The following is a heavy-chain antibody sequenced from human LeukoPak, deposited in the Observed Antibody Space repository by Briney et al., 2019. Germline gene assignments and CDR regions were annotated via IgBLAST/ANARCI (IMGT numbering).Heavy chain of an antibody. V-gene: IGHV4-34*01. CDR2: MNHSGSA. D-gene: IGHD6-6*01. CDR3: ARLSSLANIAARGRTWRDP. Sequence: SETLSLTCAVYGGSFSGYYWTWIRQPPGKGLEWIGEMNHSGSANYNPSLKSRVTISVDTSKNQFSLKLSSVTAADTAVYYCARLSSLANIAARGRTWRDPWGQGSLVTVSS. J-gene: IGHJ5*02. CDR1: GGSFSGYY.